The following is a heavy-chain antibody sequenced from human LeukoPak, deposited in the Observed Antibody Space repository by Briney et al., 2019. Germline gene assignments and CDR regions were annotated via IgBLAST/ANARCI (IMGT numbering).Heavy chain of an antibody. J-gene: IGHJ4*02. CDR2: IYYSGST. V-gene: IGHV4-59*01. D-gene: IGHD3-22*01. CDR3: ARVPPTYYYDSSGYYWGLFDY. Sequence: SETLSLTCTVSGGSISSYYWSWIRQPPGKGLEWIGYIYYSGSTNYNPSLQSRVTISVDTSKNQFSLKLSSVTAADTAVYYCARVPPTYYYDSSGYYWGLFDYWGQGTLVTVSS. CDR1: GGSISSYY.